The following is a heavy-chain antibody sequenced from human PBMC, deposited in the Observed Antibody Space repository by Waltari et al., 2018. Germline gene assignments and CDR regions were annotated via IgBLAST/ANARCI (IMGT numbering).Heavy chain of an antibody. J-gene: IGHJ5*02. Sequence: QVQLQESGPGLVKPSETLSLTCTVSGGSISSHYWSWIRQPPGKGLEWIGYIYYSGSTNYNPSLKSRVTISVDTSKNQFSLKLSSVTAADTAVYYCARVPSSWFDPWGQGTLVTVSS. D-gene: IGHD6-6*01. CDR2: IYYSGST. CDR1: GGSISSHY. CDR3: ARVPSSWFDP. V-gene: IGHV4-59*11.